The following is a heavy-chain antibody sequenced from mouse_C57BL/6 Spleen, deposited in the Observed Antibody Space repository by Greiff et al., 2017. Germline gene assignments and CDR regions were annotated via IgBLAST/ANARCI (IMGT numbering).Heavy chain of an antibody. Sequence: VQLHQSGAELVKPGASVKMSCKASGYTFTSYWITWVKQRPGQGLEWIGDIYPGSGSTNYNEKFKSKATLTVDTSSSTAYMQLSSLTSEASAVYYCAILYDYLYYFDYWGQGTTLTVSS. D-gene: IGHD2-4*01. J-gene: IGHJ2*01. CDR3: AILYDYLYYFDY. CDR2: IYPGSGST. CDR1: GYTFTSYW. V-gene: IGHV1-55*01.